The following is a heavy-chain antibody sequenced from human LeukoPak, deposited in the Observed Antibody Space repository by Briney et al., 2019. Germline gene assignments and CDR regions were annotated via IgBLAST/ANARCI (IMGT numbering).Heavy chain of an antibody. Sequence: GRSLRLSCAASGFTFSSYDMHWVRQATGKGLEWVSAIGTAGDTYYPGSVKGRFTISRENAKNSLYLQMNSLRAGDTAVYYCARTKETPFSVPVVVIIRDAFDIWGQGTMVTVSS. D-gene: IGHD3-3*01. CDR2: IGTAGDT. V-gene: IGHV3-13*01. CDR1: GFTFSSYD. CDR3: ARTKETPFSVPVVVIIRDAFDI. J-gene: IGHJ3*02.